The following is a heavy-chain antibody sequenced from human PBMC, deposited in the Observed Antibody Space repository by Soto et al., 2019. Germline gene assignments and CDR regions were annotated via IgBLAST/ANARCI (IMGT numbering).Heavy chain of an antibody. V-gene: IGHV1-69*06. Sequence: SVKVSCKASGGTFRIYAISWVRQAPVQWLDWMGGIIPIFGTANYAQKFQGRVTITADKSTSTAYMELSSLRSEDTAVYYCARVAPSGIAVAGTYGWFDPWGQGTLVTVSS. D-gene: IGHD6-19*01. J-gene: IGHJ5*02. CDR3: ARVAPSGIAVAGTYGWFDP. CDR1: GGTFRIYA. CDR2: IIPIFGTA.